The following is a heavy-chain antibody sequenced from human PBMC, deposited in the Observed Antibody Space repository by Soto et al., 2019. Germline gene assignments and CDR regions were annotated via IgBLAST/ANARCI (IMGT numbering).Heavy chain of an antibody. CDR3: ARDRLRGYDSSGFSS. D-gene: IGHD3-22*01. V-gene: IGHV1-18*01. CDR1: GYSFSFYG. CDR2: INPSDGNR. J-gene: IGHJ5*02. Sequence: QIQLVQSGAEWRKPGASVKVSCKASGYSFSFYGINWVRQAPGQGLEWMGWINPSDGNRNFAQKFEDRGTMTAATSTNTVLLELRSLKSDDTAIYYCARDRLRGYDSSGFSSWGQGTMVTVSS.